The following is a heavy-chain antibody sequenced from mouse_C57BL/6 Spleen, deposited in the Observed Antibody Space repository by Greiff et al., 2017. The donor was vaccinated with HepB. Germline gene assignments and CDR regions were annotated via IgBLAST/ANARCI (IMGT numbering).Heavy chain of an antibody. CDR3: ARGNPLGYFDV. J-gene: IGHJ1*03. Sequence: VQLKQSGPELVKPGASVKIPCKASGYTFTDYNMDWVKQSHGKSLEWIGDINPNNGGTIYNQKFKGKATLTVDKSSSTAYMELRSLTSEDTAVYYCARGNPLGYFDVWGTGTTVTVSS. V-gene: IGHV1-18*01. CDR2: INPNNGGT. CDR1: GYTFTDYN.